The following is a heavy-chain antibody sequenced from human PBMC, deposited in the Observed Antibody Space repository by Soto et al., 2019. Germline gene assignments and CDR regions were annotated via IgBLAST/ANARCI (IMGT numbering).Heavy chain of an antibody. Sequence: SETLSLTCSVSGDSISRIDYYWTWIRQHPEKGLEWIGNTYFRGNTYYSPSLESRLTISVDTSKNQFSLKLTSVTAADTAVYYCAREGGSYDSGGYLIRGAFDIWGQGTMVTVSS. J-gene: IGHJ3*02. D-gene: IGHD3-22*01. V-gene: IGHV4-31*03. CDR2: TYFRGNT. CDR3: AREGGSYDSGGYLIRGAFDI. CDR1: GDSISRIDYY.